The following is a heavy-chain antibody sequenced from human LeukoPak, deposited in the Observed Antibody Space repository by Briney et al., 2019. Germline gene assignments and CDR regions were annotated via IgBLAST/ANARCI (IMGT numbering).Heavy chain of an antibody. CDR3: ARLVYYGSGSYWEYYFDY. CDR2: IYPGDSDT. CDR1: GYSFTSYW. Sequence: GESLKISCKGSGYSFTSYWSGWVRQMPGKGLEWMGIIYPGDSDTRYSPSFQGQVTISADKSISTAYLQWSSLKASDTAMYYCARLVYYGSGSYWEYYFDYWGQGTLVTVSS. V-gene: IGHV5-51*01. D-gene: IGHD3-10*01. J-gene: IGHJ4*02.